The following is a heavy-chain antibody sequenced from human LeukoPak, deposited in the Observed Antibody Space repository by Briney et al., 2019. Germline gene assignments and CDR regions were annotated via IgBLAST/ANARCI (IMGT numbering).Heavy chain of an antibody. Sequence: PGGSLRLSCAASGFTFSDYYMTWIRQAPGKGLEWPSYITSTGSTVYYADSVKGRFTVSRDNTKNSLSLQMTSLSAEDTAVYYCARVLSSGYSPFDYWGQGILVSVSS. D-gene: IGHD3-22*01. V-gene: IGHV3-11*01. CDR1: GFTFSDYY. CDR2: ITSTGSTV. CDR3: ARVLSSGYSPFDY. J-gene: IGHJ4*02.